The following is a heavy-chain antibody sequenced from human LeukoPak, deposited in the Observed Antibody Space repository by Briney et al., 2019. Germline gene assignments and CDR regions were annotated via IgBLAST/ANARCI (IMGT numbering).Heavy chain of an antibody. J-gene: IGHJ3*02. D-gene: IGHD6-13*01. CDR3: ARVVQLDGWGVDAFDI. Sequence: GASVKVSCKASGYPFTGYYLHWVRQAPGQGLEWMGWISPNSGGTNYAQKFQGRVTMTRDTSISTAYMELSRLRSDDTAVYYCARVVQLDGWGVDAFDIWGQETMVTVSS. CDR2: ISPNSGGT. CDR1: GYPFTGYY. V-gene: IGHV1-2*02.